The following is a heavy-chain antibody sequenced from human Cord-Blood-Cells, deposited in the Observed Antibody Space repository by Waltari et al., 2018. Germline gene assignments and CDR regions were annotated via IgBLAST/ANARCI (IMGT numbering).Heavy chain of an antibody. V-gene: IGHV4-59*01. CDR2: SYYSGST. J-gene: IGHJ4*02. CDR3: ARGNDILTGYFDY. CDR1: GGSISSYY. Sequence: QVQLQESGPGLVKPSETLSLTCTVSGGSISSYYWSWIRQPPGKGLEWIGYSYYSGSTNYNPSLKRRVTISVDTAKNQFSLKLSSVTAADTAVYYCARGNDILTGYFDYWGQGTLVTVSS. D-gene: IGHD3-9*01.